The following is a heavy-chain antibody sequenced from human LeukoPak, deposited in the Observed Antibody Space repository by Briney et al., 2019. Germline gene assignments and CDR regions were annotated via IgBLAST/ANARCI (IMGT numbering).Heavy chain of an antibody. D-gene: IGHD1-26*01. CDR3: ARVNLRGSQYNWFDP. CDR1: GGTLNSHT. CDR2: ITPIIDSA. Sequence: GASVKVSCKASGGTLNSHTFSWVRQAPGQGLEWMGRITPIIDSAKYAQNFQDRVSIIADKSTSTVCLELSSLRSEDTAVYFCARVNLRGSQYNWFDPWGQGTLVTVPS. V-gene: IGHV1-69*08. J-gene: IGHJ5*02.